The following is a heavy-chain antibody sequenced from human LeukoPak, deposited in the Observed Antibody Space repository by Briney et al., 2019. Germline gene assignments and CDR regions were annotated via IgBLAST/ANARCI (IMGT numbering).Heavy chain of an antibody. D-gene: IGHD3-10*01. V-gene: IGHV3-74*01. CDR3: TRAYDSGTYSTFDY. Sequence: GGSLRLSCAASGFMFSSYWMHWVRLGPGKGLVWVSCIDPDGTETTYADSVKGRLTISRDNAKNTVFLQMNNLTAEDTAVYYCTRAYDSGTYSTFDYWGQGALVTVSS. CDR1: GFMFSSYW. CDR2: IDPDGTET. J-gene: IGHJ4*02.